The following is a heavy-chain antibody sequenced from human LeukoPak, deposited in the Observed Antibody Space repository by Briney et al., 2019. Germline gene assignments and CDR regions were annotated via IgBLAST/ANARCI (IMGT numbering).Heavy chain of an antibody. J-gene: IGHJ4*02. Sequence: PGGSLRLSCAASGFNFRSSAMAWVRLTPGKGLEWVSSISGSGETIHNADSVKGRFVISRDNSKNTLTLLMNSLGAADTAVYYCTKVVVSGSGDYFASWGQGTLVTVSS. V-gene: IGHV3-23*01. CDR3: TKVVVSGSGDYFAS. CDR2: ISGSGETI. D-gene: IGHD6-19*01. CDR1: GFNFRSSA.